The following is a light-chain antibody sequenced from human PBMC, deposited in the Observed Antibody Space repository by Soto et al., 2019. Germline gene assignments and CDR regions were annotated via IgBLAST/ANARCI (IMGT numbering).Light chain of an antibody. CDR1: QTISSW. V-gene: IGKV1-5*03. CDR3: QQYHRYSRT. Sequence: DIQMTQSPSTLSGSVGDRVTTTCRASQTISSWLAWYQQKPGKAPKLLIYKASTLKSGVPSRFSGSGFGTEFTLTISSLQPEDFATYYCQQYHRYSRTFGQGTKVDIK. J-gene: IGKJ1*01. CDR2: KAS.